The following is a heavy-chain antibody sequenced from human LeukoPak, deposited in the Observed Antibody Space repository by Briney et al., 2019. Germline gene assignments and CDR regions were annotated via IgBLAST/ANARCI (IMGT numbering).Heavy chain of an antibody. V-gene: IGHV4-34*01. Sequence: SETLSLTCAVYGGSFSGYYWSWIRQPPGKGLEWIEEINHSGSTNYNPSLKSRVTISVDTSKNQFSLKLSSVTAADTAVYYCARGWNSSSWYDYWGQGTLVTVSS. CDR2: INHSGST. CDR1: GGSFSGYY. D-gene: IGHD6-13*01. J-gene: IGHJ4*02. CDR3: ARGWNSSSWYDY.